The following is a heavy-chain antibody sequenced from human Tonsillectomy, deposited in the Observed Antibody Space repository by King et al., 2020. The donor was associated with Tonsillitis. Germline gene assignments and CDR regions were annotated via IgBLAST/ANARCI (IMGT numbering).Heavy chain of an antibody. V-gene: IGHV1-2*02. CDR1: GYTFTGHY. D-gene: IGHD5-12*01. J-gene: IGHJ4*02. CDR2: THPNGVGT. CDR3: ARGDRYSGYDSLDY. Sequence: QLVQSGAEVKKPGASVKVSCKASGYTFTGHYMHWVRQAPGQGLEGMGWTHPNGVGTKYAQKFQGRVTMTRDTSISTAHMELSRLRSDDTAVYYCARGDRYSGYDSLDYWGQGTLVTVSS.